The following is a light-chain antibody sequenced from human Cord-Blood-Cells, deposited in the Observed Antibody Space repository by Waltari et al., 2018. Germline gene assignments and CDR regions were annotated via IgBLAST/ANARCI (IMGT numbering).Light chain of an antibody. Sequence: DIQLTQSPSFLSASVGDRVTITCRASQGISSYLALYQQKPGKAPNLLIFAGSTLQSAVPSRFSGSGSETEFTLTISSLQPEDFATYYCQQLNSYPLTFGGGTKVEIK. J-gene: IGKJ4*01. CDR3: QQLNSYPLT. V-gene: IGKV1-9*01. CDR2: AGS. CDR1: QGISSY.